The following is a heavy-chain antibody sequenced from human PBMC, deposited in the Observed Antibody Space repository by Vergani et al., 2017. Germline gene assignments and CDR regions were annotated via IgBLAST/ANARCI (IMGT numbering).Heavy chain of an antibody. D-gene: IGHD2-2*01. Sequence: QLVESGGGWVQPGGSLRLSCVVSGIDFSSYIMNWVRKAPGKGLEWVSFVSTGTKSQSYAESVKGRFTISRDSAKNSLYLQMDSLRAEDTAVYYCAREYSSTSGRAFDFWGQGTKVTVSS. CDR2: VSTGTKSQ. CDR1: GIDFSSYI. V-gene: IGHV3-48*01. J-gene: IGHJ3*01. CDR3: AREYSSTSGRAFDF.